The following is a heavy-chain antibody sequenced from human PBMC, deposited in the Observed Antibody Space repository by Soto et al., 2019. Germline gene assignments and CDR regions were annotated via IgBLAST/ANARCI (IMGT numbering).Heavy chain of an antibody. D-gene: IGHD1-26*01. J-gene: IGHJ5*02. V-gene: IGHV3-21*01. CDR1: GFNFGLYT. CDR3: ARLGQAWELLDP. Sequence: GGSLRLSCTASGFNFGLYTMNWGRQAPGGGLEWVSSISRLSDRIYYGDSVEGRFTISRGNAANSVYLQMNSLRAEDTAVYYCARLGQAWELLDPWGQGTLVTVSS. CDR2: ISRLSDRI.